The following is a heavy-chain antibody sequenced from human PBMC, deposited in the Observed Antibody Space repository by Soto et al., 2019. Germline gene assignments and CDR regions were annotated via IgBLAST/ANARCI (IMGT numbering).Heavy chain of an antibody. D-gene: IGHD3-10*01. Sequence: GGPLRLSCAASGFTFSSYAMSWVRQAPGKGLEWVSAISGSGGSTYYADSVKGRFTISRDNSKNTLYLQMNSLRAEDTAVYYCAKARESGCVPFDYWGQGTLVTVSS. J-gene: IGHJ4*02. V-gene: IGHV3-23*01. CDR2: ISGSGGST. CDR1: GFTFSSYA. CDR3: AKARESGCVPFDY.